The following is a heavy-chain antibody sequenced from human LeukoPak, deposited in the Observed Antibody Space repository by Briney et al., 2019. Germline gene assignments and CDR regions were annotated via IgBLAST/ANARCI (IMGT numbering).Heavy chain of an antibody. Sequence: GRSLRLSCAASGFTVSSNYMSWVRQAPGKGLEWASVIYSGGSTYYTDSVKGRFTISRDNSKNTLYLQMNSLRAEDTAVYYCARKIDYWGQGTLVTVSS. CDR3: ARKIDY. J-gene: IGHJ4*02. CDR1: GFTVSSNY. CDR2: IYSGGST. V-gene: IGHV3-53*01.